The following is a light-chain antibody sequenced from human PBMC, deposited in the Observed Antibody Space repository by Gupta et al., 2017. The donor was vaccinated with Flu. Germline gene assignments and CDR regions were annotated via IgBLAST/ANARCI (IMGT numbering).Light chain of an antibody. J-gene: IGLJ3*02. V-gene: IGLV1-44*01. Sequence: RVTISCFGSSSNIGSHMVNWYQQLPGTAPNLLMYRSNQRPPGVPDRFSASKSGTSASLAISGLQSEDEADYYCAAWDDSLNMWLCGGGTKLTV. CDR2: RSN. CDR1: SSNIGSHM. CDR3: AAWDDSLNMWL.